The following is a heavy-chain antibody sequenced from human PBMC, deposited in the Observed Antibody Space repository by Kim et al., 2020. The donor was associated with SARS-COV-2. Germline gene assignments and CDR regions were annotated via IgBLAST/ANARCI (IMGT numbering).Heavy chain of an antibody. D-gene: IGHD6-13*01. Sequence: SQTLSLTCAISGDSVSSNSAAWNWIRQSPSRGLEWLGRTYYRSKWYNDYAVSVKSRITINPDTSKNQFSLQLNSVTPEDTAVYYCARDRGSSWYALTRYYYYGMDVWGQGTTVTVSS. J-gene: IGHJ6*02. CDR3: ARDRGSSWYALTRYYYYGMDV. CDR2: TYYRSKWYN. V-gene: IGHV6-1*01. CDR1: GDSVSSNSAA.